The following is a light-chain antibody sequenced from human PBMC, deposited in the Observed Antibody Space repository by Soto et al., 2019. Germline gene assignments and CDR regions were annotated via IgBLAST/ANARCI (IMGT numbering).Light chain of an antibody. V-gene: IGKV1-5*01. Sequence: DIQMTQSPSTLSASVGDRVTITCRASQSINTWLAWYRQKPGKAPKLLIFDASYLASGVPSRFGGSGSGTEFTLTISSLQPDDLATYYCQQYNSYPYTFGQGTKLEIK. CDR3: QQYNSYPYT. CDR2: DAS. CDR1: QSINTW. J-gene: IGKJ2*01.